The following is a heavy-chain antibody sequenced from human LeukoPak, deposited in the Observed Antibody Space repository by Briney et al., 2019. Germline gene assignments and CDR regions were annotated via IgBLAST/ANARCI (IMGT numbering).Heavy chain of an antibody. CDR3: ARDLDGSGSYLGVNWFDP. CDR2: IYYSGST. J-gene: IGHJ5*02. V-gene: IGHV4-39*07. CDR1: GGSISSSSYY. D-gene: IGHD3-10*01. Sequence: PSETLSLTCTVSGGSISSSSYYWGWIRQPPGKGLEWIVSIYYSGSTYYNPSLKSRVTISVDTSKNQFSLKLSSVTAADTAVYYCARDLDGSGSYLGVNWFDPWGQGTLVTVSS.